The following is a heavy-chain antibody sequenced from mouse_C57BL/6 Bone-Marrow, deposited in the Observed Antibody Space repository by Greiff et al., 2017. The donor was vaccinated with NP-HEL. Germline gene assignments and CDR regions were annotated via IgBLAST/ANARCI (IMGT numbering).Heavy chain of an antibody. J-gene: IGHJ4*01. CDR2: ISSGSSTI. Sequence: EVQLVESGGGLVKPGGSLKLSCAASGFTFSDYGMHWVRQAPGKGLEWVAYISSGSSTIYYADTVKGRFTIARDNAKNTLFLQMTSLRSEDTAMYYCARAYYDYPLDYWGQGTSVTVSS. CDR1: GFTFSDYG. V-gene: IGHV5-17*01. D-gene: IGHD2-4*01. CDR3: ARAYYDYPLDY.